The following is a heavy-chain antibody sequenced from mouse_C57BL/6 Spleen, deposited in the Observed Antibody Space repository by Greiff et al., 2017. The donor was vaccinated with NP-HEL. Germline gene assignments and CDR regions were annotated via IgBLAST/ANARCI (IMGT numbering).Heavy chain of an antibody. CDR3: AKHNYGSSFPWFAY. CDR2: IWGDGST. CDR1: GFSLTSYG. J-gene: IGHJ3*01. V-gene: IGHV2-3*01. D-gene: IGHD1-1*01. Sequence: VKLVESGPGLVAPSQCLSITCTVSGFSLTSYGVSWVRQPPGKGLEWLGVIWGDGSTNYHSALISRLSISKDNSKSQVFLKLNSLQTDDTATYYCAKHNYGSSFPWFAYWGQGTLVTVSA.